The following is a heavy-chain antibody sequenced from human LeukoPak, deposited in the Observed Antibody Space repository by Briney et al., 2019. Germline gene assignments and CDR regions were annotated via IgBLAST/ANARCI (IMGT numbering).Heavy chain of an antibody. V-gene: IGHV3-7*01. CDR3: ARQNNCGS. Sequence: GGSLRLSCAASGFTFSSYAMSWVRQAPGKGLEWVANIKQDGSEKNYLDSVKGRFTISRDNAKNSLFLQMNNLRDDDTAVYYCARQNNCGSWGQGTLVTVSS. CDR1: GFTFSSYA. J-gene: IGHJ5*02. CDR2: IKQDGSEK. D-gene: IGHD1-1*01.